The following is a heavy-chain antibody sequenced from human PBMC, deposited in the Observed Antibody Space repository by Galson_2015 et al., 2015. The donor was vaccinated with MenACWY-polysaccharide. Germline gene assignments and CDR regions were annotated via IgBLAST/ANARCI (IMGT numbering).Heavy chain of an antibody. V-gene: IGHV3-23*01. CDR3: AKDSTDPWSVACRSCH. CDR2: IKSSGTNT. D-gene: IGHD3-3*01. CDR1: GFTFTSFA. Sequence: SLRLSCAASGFTFTSFAMSWVRQAPGKGLEWVSAIKSSGTNTYYADSVKGRFTISRDNSKNTLYLQMNSLRAEDTAVYYCAKDSTDPWSVACRSCHSGQGTLVTVS. J-gene: IGHJ4*02.